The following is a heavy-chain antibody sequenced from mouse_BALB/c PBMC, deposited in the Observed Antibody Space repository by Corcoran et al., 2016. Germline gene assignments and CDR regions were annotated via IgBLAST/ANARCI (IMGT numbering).Heavy chain of an antibody. V-gene: IGHV14-3*02. Sequence: EVQLKQSGAELVKPGASVKLSCTASGFNVKDTYMHWVKQRPEHGLEWVGRIDPANGNTKYDPKFQGKATITADTSSNTAYLQLSSLTSEDTAVYYCANGDWYFDVWGAGTTVTVAS. CDR3: ANGDWYFDV. CDR2: IDPANGNT. J-gene: IGHJ1*01. CDR1: GFNVKDTY.